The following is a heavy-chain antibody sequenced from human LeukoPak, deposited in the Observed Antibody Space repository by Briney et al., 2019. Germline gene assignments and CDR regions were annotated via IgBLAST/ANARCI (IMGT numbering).Heavy chain of an antibody. CDR3: AREGRGYSGYDFRYFDY. Sequence: SVKVSCKASGGTFRSYGINWVRQASGQGLEWMGGIIPIFDTTNYAQKFQGRVTITADKSTSTAYMELSSLTSDDTAVYYCAREGRGYSGYDFRYFDYWGQGTLVTVSS. J-gene: IGHJ4*02. V-gene: IGHV1-69*06. CDR1: GGTFRSYG. D-gene: IGHD5-12*01. CDR2: IIPIFDTT.